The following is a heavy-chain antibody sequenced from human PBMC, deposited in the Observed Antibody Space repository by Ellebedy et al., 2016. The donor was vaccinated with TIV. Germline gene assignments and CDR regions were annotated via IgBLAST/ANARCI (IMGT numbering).Heavy chain of an antibody. V-gene: IGHV1-69*13. J-gene: IGHJ4*02. CDR3: ARDHDSSGWYAKGY. CDR1: GGTFSSYA. Sequence: SVKVSXXASGGTFSSYAISWVRQAPGQGLEWMGGIIPIFGTANYAQKFQGRVTITADESTSTVYMELSSLRSEDTAVYYCARDHDSSGWYAKGYWGQGTLVTVSS. CDR2: IIPIFGTA. D-gene: IGHD6-19*01.